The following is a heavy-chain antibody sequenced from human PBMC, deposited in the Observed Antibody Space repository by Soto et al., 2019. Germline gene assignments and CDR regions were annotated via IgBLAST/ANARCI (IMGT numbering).Heavy chain of an antibody. D-gene: IGHD5-12*01. CDR3: DGYGY. V-gene: IGHV3-53*01. Sequence: EVQVVESGGGLIQPGGSLRLSCEVSGFSVTANYMSWVRQAPGKGLEWVSVVYSGGSTYYIDSVQGRFSISRDISKNTLYLRMNSLRAEDTAVYYSDGYGYWGQGTLVTVSS. CDR1: GFSVTANY. J-gene: IGHJ4*02. CDR2: VYSGGST.